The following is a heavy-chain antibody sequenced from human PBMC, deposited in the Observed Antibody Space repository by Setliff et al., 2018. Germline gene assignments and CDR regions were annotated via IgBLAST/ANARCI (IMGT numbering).Heavy chain of an antibody. V-gene: IGHV3-74*03. CDR2: IGTDGSGT. J-gene: IGHJ4*02. CDR3: ARDSGVARIRKTAFDY. CDR1: GFTFSTYW. D-gene: IGHD5-12*01. Sequence: GGSLRLSCAASGFTFSTYWMHWVRQVPGKGLVWVSRIGTDGSGTEYADSVKGRFTVSRDNAKNTLYLQMNNLRAEDTAVYYCARDSGVARIRKTAFDYWGQGTLVTVSS.